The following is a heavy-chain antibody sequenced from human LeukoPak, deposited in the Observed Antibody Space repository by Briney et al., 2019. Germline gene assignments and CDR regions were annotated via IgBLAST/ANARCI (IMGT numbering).Heavy chain of an antibody. V-gene: IGHV3-33*01. Sequence: GGSLRLSCAASGFTFSSYGMHWVRQAPGRGLEWVALIWCDGSNTYHADSVKGRFTISRDDSKSTLYLQMNSLRADDTAVYYCVRDSGYHWNYKFDYWGQGTLVTVSS. J-gene: IGHJ4*02. CDR2: IWCDGSNT. D-gene: IGHD1-7*01. CDR3: VRDSGYHWNYKFDY. CDR1: GFTFSSYG.